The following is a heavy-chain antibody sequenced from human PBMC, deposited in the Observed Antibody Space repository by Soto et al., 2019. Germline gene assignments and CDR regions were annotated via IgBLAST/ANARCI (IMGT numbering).Heavy chain of an antibody. CDR1: GFTFSSYW. CDR3: ARVYRDHDYGDPQPQSYYFDY. J-gene: IGHJ4*02. CDR2: IKQDGSEK. Sequence: PGGSLRLSCAASGFTFSSYWMSWVRQAPGKGLEWVANIKQDGSEKYYVDSVKGRFTISRDNAKNSLYLQMNSLRAEDTAVYYCARVYRDHDYGDPQPQSYYFDYWGQGTLVTVSS. V-gene: IGHV3-7*01. D-gene: IGHD4-17*01.